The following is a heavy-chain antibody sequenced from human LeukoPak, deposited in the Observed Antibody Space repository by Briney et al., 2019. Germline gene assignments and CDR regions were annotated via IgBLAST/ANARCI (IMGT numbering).Heavy chain of an antibody. J-gene: IGHJ1*01. CDR2: IKSDGST. Sequence: GGSLRLSCAASGFTFSTYWMHWVRQAPGKGLVWVSRIKSDGSTNYADSVKGRFNISRDNANNTLSLQMNSPRPEDTGVYYCARAPSEIGGYYPEYFRHWGQGTLVTVSS. D-gene: IGHD3-22*01. V-gene: IGHV3-74*01. CDR3: ARAPSEIGGYYPEYFRH. CDR1: GFTFSTYW.